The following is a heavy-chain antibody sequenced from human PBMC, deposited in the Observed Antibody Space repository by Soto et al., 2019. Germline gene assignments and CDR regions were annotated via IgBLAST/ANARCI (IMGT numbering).Heavy chain of an antibody. V-gene: IGHV3-30*18. D-gene: IGHD3-10*01. CDR3: AKDLWVGEALKYYCDS. J-gene: IGHJ4*01. CDR1: GFTFSNYG. CDR2: ISNGGSNK. Sequence: QVQQLESGGGVVQPGRSLRLSCVASGFTFSNYGMHWVRQAPGTGLEWVAVISNGGSNKYYADSVKGRFTISRDNSQNSRYLKMNSLTTDDTTVYYCAKDLWVGEALKYYCDSWGHGILVTVSS.